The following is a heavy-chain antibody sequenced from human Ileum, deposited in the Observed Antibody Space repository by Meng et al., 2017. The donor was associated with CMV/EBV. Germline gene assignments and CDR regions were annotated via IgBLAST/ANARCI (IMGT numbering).Heavy chain of an antibody. V-gene: IGHV3-21*01. J-gene: IGHJ4*02. CDR3: ARARFGVAGIDY. CDR2: IASSSGYI. Sequence: GGSLRLSCAASGFTFSSYSMNWVRQAPGKGLEWVSSIASSSGYIYYADSVKGRFTISRDNAKNSLFLQMDSLRAEDTAVYYCARARFGVAGIDYWGQGTLVTVSS. CDR1: GFTFSSYS. D-gene: IGHD6-19*01.